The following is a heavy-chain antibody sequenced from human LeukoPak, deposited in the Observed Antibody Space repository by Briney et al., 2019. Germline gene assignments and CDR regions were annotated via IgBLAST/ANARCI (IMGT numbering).Heavy chain of an antibody. D-gene: IGHD3-10*01. V-gene: IGHV1-18*01. J-gene: IGHJ4*02. Sequence: AAVKVSCKASGYTFSNYAISWVRQAPAQGLEWVGWISDYNGNTNYGQNLQGRVTMTTDTSTSTAYMELRSLRSDDTAVYYCASTNKYYGSGPQYYFDYWGQGTLVTVSS. CDR3: ASTNKYYGSGPQYYFDY. CDR2: ISDYNGNT. CDR1: GYTFSNYA.